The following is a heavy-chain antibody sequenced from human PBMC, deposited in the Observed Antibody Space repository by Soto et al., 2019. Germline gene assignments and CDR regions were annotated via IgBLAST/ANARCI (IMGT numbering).Heavy chain of an antibody. Sequence: QVQLVQSGAEVKKPGASVKVSCKASGYTFTSYGISWVRQAPGQGLEWMGWISAYNGNTNYVQKLKRRVTMTTDTSTSTAYMELRSLRSDDTAVYYCARDPGTVTTGYFDYWGQGTLVTVSS. V-gene: IGHV1-18*01. CDR1: GYTFTSYG. CDR3: ARDPGTVTTGYFDY. CDR2: ISAYNGNT. J-gene: IGHJ4*02. D-gene: IGHD4-17*01.